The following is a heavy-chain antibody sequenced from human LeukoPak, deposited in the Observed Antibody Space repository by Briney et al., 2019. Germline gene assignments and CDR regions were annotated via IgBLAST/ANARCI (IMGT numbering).Heavy chain of an antibody. Sequence: GSLRLSCAASGFTFSSYSMNWVRQAPGKGLEWVAFIRYDGNNAFYVDSVKGRFTISRDNSKNTLYLQMNSLRAEDTAVYYCAKGGDGYNYGSYFDYWGQGTLVTVSS. CDR3: AKGGDGYNYGSYFDY. CDR1: GFTFSSYS. J-gene: IGHJ4*02. V-gene: IGHV3-30*02. D-gene: IGHD5-24*01. CDR2: IRYDGNNA.